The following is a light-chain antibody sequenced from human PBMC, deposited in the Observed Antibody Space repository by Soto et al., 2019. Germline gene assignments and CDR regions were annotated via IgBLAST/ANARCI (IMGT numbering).Light chain of an antibody. CDR2: GAS. Sequence: EIVLTHSPGTLSLSPGERATLCCRASQSVSSSYLAWYQQKPGQAPRLLIYGASSRATGIPDRFSGSGSGTDFTLTISRLEPEDFAVYYCQQYGSSPLFTFGPGTKVDLK. CDR3: QQYGSSPLFT. V-gene: IGKV3-20*01. J-gene: IGKJ3*01. CDR1: QSVSSSY.